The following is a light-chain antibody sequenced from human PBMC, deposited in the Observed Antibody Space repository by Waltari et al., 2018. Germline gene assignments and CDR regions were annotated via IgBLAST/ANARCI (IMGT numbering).Light chain of an antibody. V-gene: IGLV2-14*03. J-gene: IGLJ2*01. CDR2: DVS. CDR1: SSDVGGYNY. CDR3: SSYTSTSIQ. Sequence: QSALTQPASVSGSPGQSITISCTGPSSDVGGYNYLSWYQQHPGKAPKLMIYDVSSRPSGVSNRFSGSKSGNTASLTISGLQAEDEADYYCSSYTSTSIQFGGGTKLTVL.